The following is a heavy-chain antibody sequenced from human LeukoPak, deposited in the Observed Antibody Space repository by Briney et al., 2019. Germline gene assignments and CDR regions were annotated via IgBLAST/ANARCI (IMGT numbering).Heavy chain of an antibody. D-gene: IGHD5-18*01. CDR1: GYTFNIYG. J-gene: IGHJ4*02. Sequence: ASVKVSCKASGYTFNIYGIGWVRQAPGQGLEWMGRISAYSGNTNYAQKLQGRVTMTTDTSTSTAYMELRSLRSDGTAVYYCARGGYSYGYMGYFDYWGQGTLVTVSS. V-gene: IGHV1-18*01. CDR2: ISAYSGNT. CDR3: ARGGYSYGYMGYFDY.